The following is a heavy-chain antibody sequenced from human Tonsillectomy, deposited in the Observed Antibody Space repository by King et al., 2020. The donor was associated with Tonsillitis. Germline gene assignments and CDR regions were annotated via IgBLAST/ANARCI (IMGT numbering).Heavy chain of an antibody. CDR3: ARYVSGSFDY. CDR1: GGSIRSGDHY. Sequence: QLQESGPGVVKPSETLSLICTVSGGSIRSGDHYWAWIRQPPGKGLEWIGYMYSSGPIFYNPSLRSRISISGGTSENRFSLKLSSVPAADTAVNFCARYVSGSFDYWGQGALVTVSS. D-gene: IGHD1-26*01. V-gene: IGHV4-39*01. CDR2: MYSSGPI. J-gene: IGHJ4*02.